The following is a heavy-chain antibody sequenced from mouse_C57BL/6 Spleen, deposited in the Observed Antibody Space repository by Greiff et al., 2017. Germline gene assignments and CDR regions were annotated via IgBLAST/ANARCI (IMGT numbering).Heavy chain of an antibody. CDR2: IYPGNGDT. Sequence: QVQLQQSGAELVRPGASVKMSCKASGYTFTSYNMHWVKQTPRQGLEWIGAIYPGNGDTSYNQKFKSKATLTVDKSSSTAYMQLSSLTSEDSAVYFCARNPFTTYDGAWFAYWGQGTLVTVSA. D-gene: IGHD2-12*01. J-gene: IGHJ3*01. CDR3: ARNPFTTYDGAWFAY. CDR1: GYTFTSYN. V-gene: IGHV1-12*01.